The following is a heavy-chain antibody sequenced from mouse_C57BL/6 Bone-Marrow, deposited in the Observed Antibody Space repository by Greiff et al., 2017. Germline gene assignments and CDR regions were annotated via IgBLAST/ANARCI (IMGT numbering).Heavy chain of an antibody. CDR3: AIRNWEYLDY. CDR1: GFTFTSYW. D-gene: IGHD4-1*01. V-gene: IGHV1-74*01. Sequence: VQLQQPGAGLVKPGASVKLSCKASGFTFTSYWMHWVKQRPGQGLEWIGRIHPSDSDTNYNQKFRGKATLTVDKSSSTAYMQLSSLTSEDSAAYYCAIRNWEYLDYWGQGTTLTVSS. J-gene: IGHJ2*01. CDR2: IHPSDSDT.